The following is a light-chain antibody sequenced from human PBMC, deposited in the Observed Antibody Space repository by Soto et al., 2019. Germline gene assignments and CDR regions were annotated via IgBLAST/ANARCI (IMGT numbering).Light chain of an antibody. Sequence: ENVLTQSPGTLSLSPGERATLACRASQSVRSSYLAWYQQKPGQAPRLLIYGASTRATGIPDRFSGSGSGTDFTLTISRLEPEDFAVYYCQQYGSSPRFTFGPGTKVDIK. V-gene: IGKV3-20*01. CDR3: QQYGSSPRFT. CDR1: QSVRSSY. J-gene: IGKJ3*01. CDR2: GAS.